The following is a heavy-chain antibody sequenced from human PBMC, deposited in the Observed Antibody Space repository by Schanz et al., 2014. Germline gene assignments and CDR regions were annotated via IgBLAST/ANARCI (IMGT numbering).Heavy chain of an antibody. D-gene: IGHD3-3*01. CDR1: GFTFSRDW. CDR3: ARDKGGYYPFDY. J-gene: IGHJ4*02. V-gene: IGHV3-74*01. CDR2: ISSDGGTT. Sequence: EVKLVESGGGLAQPGGSLRLSCEASGFTFSRDWMHWVRQAPGKGLVWVSRISSDGGTTSYADSVKGRFTVSRDNAENALYLQMNNLRAEDTAVYYCARDKGGYYPFDYWGQGTLVTVSS.